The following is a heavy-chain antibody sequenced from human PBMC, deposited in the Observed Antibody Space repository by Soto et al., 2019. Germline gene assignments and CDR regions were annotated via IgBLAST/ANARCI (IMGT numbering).Heavy chain of an antibody. CDR2: IYYSGNT. J-gene: IGHJ2*01. CDR3: ARMITATGREYFDL. D-gene: IGHD6-13*01. Sequence: QVQLQESGPGLVKPSETLSLTCTVSGASISGYCWNWIRQPPGEGLEWIGYIYYSGNTNYNSFLKSRVTMSVDTSKNHFSLNLTSVTPADTAVYYCARMITATGREYFDLWGRGALVTVSS. CDR1: GASISGYC. V-gene: IGHV4-59*13.